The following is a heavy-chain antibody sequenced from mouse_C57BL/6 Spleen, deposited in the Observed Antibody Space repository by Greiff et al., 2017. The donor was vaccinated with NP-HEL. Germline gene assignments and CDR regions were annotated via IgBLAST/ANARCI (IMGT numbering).Heavy chain of an antibody. V-gene: IGHV1-82*01. Sequence: QVQLQQSGPELVKPGASVKISCKASGYAFSSSWMNWVKQRPGKGLEWIGRIYPGDGDTNYNGKFKGKATLTADKSSSTAYMQLSSLTSEDSAVYFCARDYDYDQAMDYWGQGTSVTVSS. CDR3: ARDYDYDQAMDY. CDR1: GYAFSSSW. D-gene: IGHD2-4*01. CDR2: IYPGDGDT. J-gene: IGHJ4*01.